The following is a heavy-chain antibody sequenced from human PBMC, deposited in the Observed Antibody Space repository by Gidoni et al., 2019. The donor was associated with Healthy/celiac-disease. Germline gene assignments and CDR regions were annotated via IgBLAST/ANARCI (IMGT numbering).Heavy chain of an antibody. D-gene: IGHD3-22*01. CDR2: IIPIFGTA. CDR3: ASGGGVYLGYYDSSGYSLSNYYGMDV. V-gene: IGHV1-69*01. J-gene: IGHJ6*02. CDR1: GGNFSSYA. Sequence: QVQLVQSGAEVKKPGSSVKVSCKASGGNFSSYAISWVRQAPGQGLECMGGIIPIFGTANDAQKFQGRVTITADESTSTAYMELSSLRSEDTAVYYCASGGGVYLGYYDSSGYSLSNYYGMDVWGQGTTVTVSS.